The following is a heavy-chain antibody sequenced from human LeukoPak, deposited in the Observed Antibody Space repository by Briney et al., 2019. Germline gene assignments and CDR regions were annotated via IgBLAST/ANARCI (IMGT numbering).Heavy chain of an antibody. J-gene: IGHJ5*02. CDR3: ATGGFGSSWYLNWFDP. V-gene: IGHV1-24*01. D-gene: IGHD6-13*01. Sequence: GASVKASCKVSGYTLTELSMHWVRQAPGKGLEWMGGFDPEDGETIYAQKFQGRVTMTEDTSTDTAYMELSSLRSEDTAVYYCATGGFGSSWYLNWFDPWGQGTLVTVSS. CDR1: GYTLTELS. CDR2: FDPEDGET.